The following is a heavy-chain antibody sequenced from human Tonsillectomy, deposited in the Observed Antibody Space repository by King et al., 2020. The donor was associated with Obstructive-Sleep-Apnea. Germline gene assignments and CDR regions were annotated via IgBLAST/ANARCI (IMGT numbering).Heavy chain of an antibody. D-gene: IGHD3-10*01. V-gene: IGHV3-23*04. CDR3: ARGMDAFDM. CDR1: GFTFCNYS. CDR2: ISGSGGST. Sequence: VQLVESGGGLVQPGGSLRLSCAASGFTFCNYSMSWVRQAPGKGLEWVSSISGSGGSTYYADPVKGQFTISRDNSKNTLYLQMNSLRVEDTAVYYCARGMDAFDMWGQGTMVTVSS. J-gene: IGHJ3*02.